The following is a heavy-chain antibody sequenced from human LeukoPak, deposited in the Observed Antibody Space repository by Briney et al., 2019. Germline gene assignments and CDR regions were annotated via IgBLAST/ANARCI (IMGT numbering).Heavy chain of an antibody. Sequence: ASVKVSCKASGYTFTSYDINRVRQATGQGLEWMGWMNPNSGNTGYAQKFQGRVTMTRNTSISTAYMELSSLRSEDTAVYYCARGTYCSSTSCFRYYYYYMDVWGKGTTVTVSS. CDR3: ARGTYCSSTSCFRYYYYYMDV. J-gene: IGHJ6*03. V-gene: IGHV1-8*01. CDR2: MNPNSGNT. CDR1: GYTFTSYD. D-gene: IGHD2-2*01.